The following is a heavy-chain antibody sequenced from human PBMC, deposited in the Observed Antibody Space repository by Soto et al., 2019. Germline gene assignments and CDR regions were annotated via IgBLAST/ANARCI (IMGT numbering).Heavy chain of an antibody. J-gene: IGHJ4*02. CDR1: GGSISSYY. CDR3: ATDRGGVRKYDY. V-gene: IGHV4-59*08. Sequence: QVQLQESGPGLVKPSETLSLTCTVSGGSISSYYWSWIRQPPGKGLEWIGYIYYSGSTNYNPSLKSRVTISVDTSKNQFSLKLSSVTAADTAVYYCATDRGGVRKYDYWGQGTLVTVSS. CDR2: IYYSGST. D-gene: IGHD3-16*01.